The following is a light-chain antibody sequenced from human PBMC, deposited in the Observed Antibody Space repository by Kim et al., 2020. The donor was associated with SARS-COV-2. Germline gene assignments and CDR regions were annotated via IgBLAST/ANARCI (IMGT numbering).Light chain of an antibody. J-gene: IGLJ2*01. V-gene: IGLV2-23*02. Sequence: QSALTQPASVSGSPGQSITISCTGTSSDVGGYILISWYQQHPGKAPKLIISEVSKRPSGVSNRFSGSKSGNTASLTISGLQADDEADYYCCSYAGSNTWLFGGGTQLTVL. CDR2: EVS. CDR3: CSYAGSNTWL. CDR1: SSDVGGYIL.